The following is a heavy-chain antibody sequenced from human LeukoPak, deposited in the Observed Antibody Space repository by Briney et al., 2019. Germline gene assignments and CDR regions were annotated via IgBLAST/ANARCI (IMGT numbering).Heavy chain of an antibody. Sequence: GSSVKVSCKASGGTFSSYAISWVQQAPGQGLEWMGRIIAIFGTANYAQKVKGRVTITTDESTSTAYMYMSSPRAEDTAVYYCAITGSLSEDKRAEYFQHWGQGTLVTVTS. CDR3: AITGSLSEDKRAEYFQH. CDR1: GGTFSSYA. CDR2: IIAIFGTA. V-gene: IGHV1-69*05. J-gene: IGHJ1*01. D-gene: IGHD1-14*01.